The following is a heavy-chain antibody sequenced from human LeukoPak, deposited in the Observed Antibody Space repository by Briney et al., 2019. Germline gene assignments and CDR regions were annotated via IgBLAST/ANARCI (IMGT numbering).Heavy chain of an antibody. V-gene: IGHV3-48*02. J-gene: IGHJ6*02. CDR1: GFTFSSYS. CDR2: ISSSSSTV. CDR3: ARANGMDV. Sequence: GGSLRLSCTASGFTFSSYSMNWVRQAPGKGLEWVSYISSSSSTVYYADSVKGRFTISRDNAKNSLYLQMSSLRDEDTAVYYCARANGMDVWGRGTTVTVSS.